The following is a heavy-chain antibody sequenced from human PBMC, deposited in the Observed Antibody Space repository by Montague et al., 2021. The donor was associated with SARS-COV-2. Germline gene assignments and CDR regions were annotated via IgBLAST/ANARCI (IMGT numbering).Heavy chain of an antibody. CDR2: VYSSGTT. V-gene: IGHV4-4*08. Sequence: SETLSLTCTVSSDSIDSYYWCWIQQPPGKRLEWLGYVYSSGTTNYNPSLNSRIAISVDTSKNQFSLRLDSVTAADTAIYYCATLTQSNGDFWGQGALVTVS. D-gene: IGHD4/OR15-4a*01. CDR1: SDSIDSYY. J-gene: IGHJ4*02. CDR3: ATLTQSNGDF.